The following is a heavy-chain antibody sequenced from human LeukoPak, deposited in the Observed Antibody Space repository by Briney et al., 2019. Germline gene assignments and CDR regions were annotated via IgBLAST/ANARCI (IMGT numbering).Heavy chain of an antibody. V-gene: IGHV3-15*01. J-gene: IGHJ6*03. D-gene: IGHD3-3*01. CDR1: GFTFSNAW. Sequence: GGSLRLSCAASGFTFSNAWMSWVRQAPGKGLEWVGRIKSKTDGGTTDYAAAVKGRFTISRDDSKNTLYLQMNSLKTEDTAVYYCTTDPDVRFLEWSLSYYYYMDVWGKGTTVTVSS. CDR2: IKSKTDGGTT. CDR3: TTDPDVRFLEWSLSYYYYMDV.